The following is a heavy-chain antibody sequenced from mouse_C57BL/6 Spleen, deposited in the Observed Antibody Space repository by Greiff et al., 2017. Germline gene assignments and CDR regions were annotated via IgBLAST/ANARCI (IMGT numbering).Heavy chain of an antibody. CDR2: IWRGGSR. CDR3: ANNLIAGYYAMDY. V-gene: IGHV2-5*01. J-gene: IGHJ4*01. D-gene: IGHD6-1*01. CDR1: GFSLTSYG. Sequence: VQLQQSGPGLVQPSQSLSITCTVSGFSLTSYGVHWVRQSPGKGLEWLGVIWRGGSRDSNAAFMSRPSITKDNSKSQVFFKMNKLRADNTAIYYGANNLIAGYYAMDYWGQGTSVTVSS.